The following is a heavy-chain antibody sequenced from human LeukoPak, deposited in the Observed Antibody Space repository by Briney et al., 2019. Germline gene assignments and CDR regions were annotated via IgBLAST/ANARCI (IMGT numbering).Heavy chain of an antibody. D-gene: IGHD3-9*01. CDR1: GFTFDDYA. CDR3: AKDQYYDILTGHNWFDP. CDR2: ISWNSGSI. J-gene: IGHJ5*02. V-gene: IGHV3-9*01. Sequence: GGSLRLSCAASGFTFDDYAMHWVRQAPGKGLEWVSGISWNSGSIGYADSVKGRFTISRDNAKNSLYLQMNSLRAEDTALYYCAKDQYYDILTGHNWFDPWGQGTLVTVSS.